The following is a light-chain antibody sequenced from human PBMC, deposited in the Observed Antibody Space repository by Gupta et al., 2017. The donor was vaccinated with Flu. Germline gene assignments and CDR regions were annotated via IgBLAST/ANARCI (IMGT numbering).Light chain of an antibody. CDR3: RQALQTPYT. J-gene: IGKJ2*01. CDR1: QSLLRSDAYNY. CDR2: LGS. Sequence: VTPGEPASISCRSSQSLLRSDAYNYVDWYLQKPGQSPQLLIYLGSNRATGVPDRFSGSGSGTDFTLKISKVETEDVGVYYCRQALQTPYTFGQGTKLEIK. V-gene: IGKV2-28*01.